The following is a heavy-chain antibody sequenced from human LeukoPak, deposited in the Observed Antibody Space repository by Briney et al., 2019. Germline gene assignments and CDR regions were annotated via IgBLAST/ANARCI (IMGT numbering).Heavy chain of an antibody. D-gene: IGHD2-8*01. J-gene: IGHJ5*02. Sequence: GSRSPSSAASGLSVSSNFMTWVSQAPGKGLEWVSVIFSGGSTYYAASVRGRFNISRDNSKNTLFLQMNSLRPDDTAVYYCARDRLPPPGVYCFDPWGQ. CDR3: ARDRLPPPGVYCFDP. CDR2: IFSGGST. CDR1: GLSVSSNF. V-gene: IGHV3-53*05.